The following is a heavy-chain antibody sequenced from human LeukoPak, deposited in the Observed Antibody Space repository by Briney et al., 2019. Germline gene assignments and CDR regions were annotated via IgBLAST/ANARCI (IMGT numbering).Heavy chain of an antibody. J-gene: IGHJ4*02. V-gene: IGHV4-39*07. CDR2: IYHTGST. Sequence: PSETLSLTCTVSGGSISSSSYYWGWIRQPPGKGLEWIGSIYHTGSTNYNPSLQSRVTISIDKSKNQFSLRLSSVTAADTAFYYCARRGGFFDFWGQGTLVTVSS. CDR3: ARRGGFFDF. D-gene: IGHD3-16*01. CDR1: GGSISSSSYY.